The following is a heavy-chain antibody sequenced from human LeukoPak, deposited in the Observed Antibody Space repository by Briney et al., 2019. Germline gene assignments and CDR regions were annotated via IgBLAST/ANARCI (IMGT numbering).Heavy chain of an antibody. V-gene: IGHV1-8*01. CDR3: ARGAPGSYCSGGSCPYFDY. D-gene: IGHD2-15*01. J-gene: IGHJ4*02. Sequence: ASVKVSCKASGYTFTSYDINWVRQATGQGLEWMGWMNPDSGNTGYAQKFQGRVTMTRNTSISTAYMELSSLRSEDTAVYYCARGAPGSYCSGGSCPYFDYWGQGTLVSVSS. CDR1: GYTFTSYD. CDR2: MNPDSGNT.